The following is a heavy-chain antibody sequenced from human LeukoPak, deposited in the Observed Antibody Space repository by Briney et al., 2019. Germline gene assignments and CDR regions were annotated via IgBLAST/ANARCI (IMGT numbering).Heavy chain of an antibody. D-gene: IGHD5-24*01. J-gene: IGHJ4*02. CDR1: GYSFFSNYW. CDR3: ARASRDGYNQNFDY. CDR2: LYPGDSDS. V-gene: IGHV5-51*01. Sequence: ESLKISCKAYGYSFFSNYWIAWVRQMPGKGLEWMGILYPGDSDSRYSPSFQGQVTISADRSISTAYLHWSSLKVSDTAMYYCARASRDGYNQNFDYWGQGTLVTVSS.